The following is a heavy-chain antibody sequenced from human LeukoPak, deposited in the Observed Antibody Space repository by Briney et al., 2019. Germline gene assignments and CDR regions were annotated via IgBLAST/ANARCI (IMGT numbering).Heavy chain of an antibody. Sequence: SETLSLTCAVYGGSFSGYYWSWIRQPPGKGLEWIGEINHSGSTNYNPSLKSRVTISVDTSKNQFSLKLSSVTAADTAVYYCARLDYYYYYMDVWGKGTTVTVSS. CDR2: INHSGST. J-gene: IGHJ6*03. CDR1: GGSFSGYY. V-gene: IGHV4-34*01. CDR3: ARLDYYYYYMDV.